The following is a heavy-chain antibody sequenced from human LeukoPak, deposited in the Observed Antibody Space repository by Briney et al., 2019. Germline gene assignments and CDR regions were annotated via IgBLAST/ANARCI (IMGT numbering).Heavy chain of an antibody. Sequence: SETLSLTCTVSGGSISSYYWSWIRQPAGKGLEWIGRIYTSGSTNYNPSLKSRVTMSVDTSKNQFSLKLSSVTAADTAVYYCARGGYSYGFIPMDVWGKGTTVTVSS. D-gene: IGHD5-18*01. CDR3: ARGGYSYGFIPMDV. CDR1: GGSISSYY. J-gene: IGHJ6*03. V-gene: IGHV4-4*07. CDR2: IYTSGST.